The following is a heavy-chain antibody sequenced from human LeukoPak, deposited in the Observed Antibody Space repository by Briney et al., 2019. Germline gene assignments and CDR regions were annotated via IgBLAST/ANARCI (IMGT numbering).Heavy chain of an antibody. D-gene: IGHD2-15*01. CDR2: ITSGGVSI. CDR1: GFTFSNFG. Sequence: GGSLRLSCAASGFTFSNFGMNWFRQAPGKGLEWVSYITSGGVSIYYADSVKGRFTISRDNAKNSLYLQMDSLRAEDTAVYSCARDRLSATSPPGFWGQGTLVTVSP. V-gene: IGHV3-48*01. CDR3: ARDRLSATSPPGF. J-gene: IGHJ4*02.